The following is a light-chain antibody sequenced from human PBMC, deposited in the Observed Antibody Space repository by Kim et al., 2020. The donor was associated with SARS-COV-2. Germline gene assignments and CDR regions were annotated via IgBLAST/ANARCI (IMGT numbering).Light chain of an antibody. V-gene: IGLV7-46*01. CDR3: LLYYDGYRV. CDR2: DTS. CDR1: PGAVTNGHH. J-gene: IGLJ2*01. Sequence: PGGPVTLPCRSSPGAVTNGHHPYWFQQKPRQAPRTLISDTSNKHSWAPARLSGSLLGGNAALTLSGALPEDEAEYYCLLYYDGYRVFGGGTQLTVL.